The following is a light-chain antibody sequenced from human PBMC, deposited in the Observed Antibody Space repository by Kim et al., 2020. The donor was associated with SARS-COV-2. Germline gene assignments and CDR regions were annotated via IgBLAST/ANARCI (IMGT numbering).Light chain of an antibody. CDR3: LQNYNTPYT. CDR1: ETIIRY. V-gene: IGKV1-39*01. CDR2: AAS. Sequence: SASVGDRITITCRASETIIRYLNWYQHKPGKAPNLRIYAASTLLSGVPSRFRASGSATDFTLTISSVQPEDFATYYCLQNYNTPYTFGQGTKLEIK. J-gene: IGKJ2*01.